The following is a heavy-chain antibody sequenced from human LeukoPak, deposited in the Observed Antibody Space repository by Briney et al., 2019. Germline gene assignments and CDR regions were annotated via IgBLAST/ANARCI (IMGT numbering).Heavy chain of an antibody. Sequence: PSETLSLTCTVSGGPIRSYFWSWLRQPPGKGLEWIGYIWDTEITDYIPSLKSRVTISLDTSKNHFSLKLRSVTAADTALYFCARGLVLATDDAFDIWGQGTLVTVSS. CDR2: IWDTEIT. CDR1: GGPIRSYF. D-gene: IGHD5-12*01. CDR3: ARGLVLATDDAFDI. J-gene: IGHJ3*02. V-gene: IGHV4-59*01.